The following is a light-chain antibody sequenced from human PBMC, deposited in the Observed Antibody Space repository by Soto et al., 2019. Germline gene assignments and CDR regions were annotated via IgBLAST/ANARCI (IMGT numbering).Light chain of an antibody. CDR1: QPLGAW. CDR2: ATS. CDR3: QQADIFQLT. V-gene: IGKV1-12*01. Sequence: DIQMTQFPSSVSASVGDRVTITCRASQPLGAWLAWYQQKPGKAPKLLIYATSTLESGVPSRFSGSGSGTEFTLTISILQPEDFATYYCQQADIFQLTFGGGTRVEIK. J-gene: IGKJ4*01.